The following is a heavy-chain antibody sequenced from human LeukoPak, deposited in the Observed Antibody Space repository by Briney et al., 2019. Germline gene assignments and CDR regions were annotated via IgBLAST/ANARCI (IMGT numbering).Heavy chain of an antibody. D-gene: IGHD4-23*01. CDR2: ITSSSNYI. J-gene: IGHJ3*02. CDR3: ARDQTVAAFDI. Sequence: GGSLRLSCAASGFTFSNAWMSWVRQAPGKGLEWVSSITSSSNYIYYADSVKGRFTISRDNAKNSLYLLMNSLRAEDTALYYCARDQTVAAFDIWGQGTMVTVSS. V-gene: IGHV3-21*01. CDR1: GFTFSNAW.